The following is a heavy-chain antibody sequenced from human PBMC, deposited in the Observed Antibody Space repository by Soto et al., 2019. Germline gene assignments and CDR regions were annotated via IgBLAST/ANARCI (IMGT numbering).Heavy chain of an antibody. CDR1: GYTFTSYG. CDR2: ISAYNGNT. J-gene: IGHJ6*04. CDR3: ARRAQPSSGWYRYYYYYGMEV. D-gene: IGHD6-19*01. V-gene: IGHV1-18*04. Sequence: ASVKVSCKASGYTFTSYGISWVRQAPGQGLEWMGWISAYNGNTNYAQKLQGRVTMTTDTSTSTAYMELRSLRSDDTAVYYCARRAQPSSGWYRYYYYYGMEVWGEGTTVTVSS.